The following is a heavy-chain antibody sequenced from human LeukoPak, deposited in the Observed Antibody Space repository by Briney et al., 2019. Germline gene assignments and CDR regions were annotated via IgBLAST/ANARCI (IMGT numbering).Heavy chain of an antibody. V-gene: IGHV4-34*01. D-gene: IGHD6-19*01. CDR2: INHSGST. CDR3: ARHVSVAVTNFFDY. CDR1: GGSFSGYY. J-gene: IGHJ4*02. Sequence: SETLSLTCAVYGGSFSGYYWTWIRQPPGKGLEWHGEINHSGSTNYNPSLKSRVTISVDTSKNQFSLKLSSVTAADTAVYYCARHVSVAVTNFFDYWGQGTLVTVSS.